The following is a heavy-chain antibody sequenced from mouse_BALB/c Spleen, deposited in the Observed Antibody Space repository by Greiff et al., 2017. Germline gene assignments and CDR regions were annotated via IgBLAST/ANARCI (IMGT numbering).Heavy chain of an antibody. V-gene: IGHV8-12*01. J-gene: IGHJ4*01. CDR2: IYWDDDK. Sequence: QVTLKVSGPGILQPSQTLSLTCSFSGFSLSTSGMGVSWIRQPPGKGLEWLAHIYWDDDKRYYPSLKSRLLISQDTSSNVVFLTITSVDTADTATYYCAQKRDYGSTLYAMDYWGQGTSVTVSS. D-gene: IGHD1-1*01. CDR3: AQKRDYGSTLYAMDY. CDR1: GFSLSTSGMG.